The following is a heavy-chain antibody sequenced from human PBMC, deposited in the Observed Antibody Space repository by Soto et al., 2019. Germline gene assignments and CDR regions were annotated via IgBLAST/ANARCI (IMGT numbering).Heavy chain of an antibody. Sequence: GGSLRLSCAASGFTFSSYSMNWVRQAPGKGLEWVSSITSSSSYIYYADSVKGRFTISRDNAKNSLYLQMNSLRAEDTAVFYCARDPYGDYVGGYYYYHYMDVWGKGTTVTVSS. CDR1: GFTFSSYS. CDR2: ITSSSSYI. D-gene: IGHD4-17*01. CDR3: ARDPYGDYVGGYYYYHYMDV. V-gene: IGHV3-21*01. J-gene: IGHJ6*03.